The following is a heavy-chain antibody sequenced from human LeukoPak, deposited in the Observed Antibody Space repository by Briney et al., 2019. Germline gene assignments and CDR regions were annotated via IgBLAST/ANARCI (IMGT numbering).Heavy chain of an antibody. D-gene: IGHD3-10*01. CDR1: GFIISDSF. CDR2: IFSGGES. V-gene: IGHV3-66*01. CDR3: ARDTDYYGSGRQGYFDH. Sequence: GGSLRLSCAASGFIISDSFMGWVRQTPGKGLEWVSLIFSGGESYSADSVKGRFAISKDNSKNTLHLQMNSLRVEDMAMYYSARDTDYYGSGRQGYFDHWGQGTLVTVPS. J-gene: IGHJ1*01.